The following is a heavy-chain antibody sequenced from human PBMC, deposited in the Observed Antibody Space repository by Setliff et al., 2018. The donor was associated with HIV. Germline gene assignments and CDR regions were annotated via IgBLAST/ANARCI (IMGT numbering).Heavy chain of an antibody. J-gene: IGHJ3*01. CDR1: GDSISSSAYY. CDR3: ARVIASGYNFWSGYPFDAFDV. Sequence: PSETLSLTCTVSGDSISSSAYYWGWVRQPPGKGLEWIGSIYYSGTAYYNPSLRSRVTILVDTSNNNFSLKLNSVTAADTAMYHCARVIASGYNFWSGYPFDAFDVRGQGTMVTVSS. D-gene: IGHD3-3*01. CDR2: IYYSGTA. V-gene: IGHV4-39*07.